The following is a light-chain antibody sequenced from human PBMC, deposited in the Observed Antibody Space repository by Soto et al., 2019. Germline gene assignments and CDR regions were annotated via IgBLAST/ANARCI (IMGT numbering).Light chain of an antibody. Sequence: DIQLTQSPCTLCASVGERAPLSCRASQSISSGLAWYQQKPGEARKLLIYKASRLESGVPSRFSGSGSGTEFTLTISSLQPDDFATYYCQQYNSYSTFGQGTKVDI. V-gene: IGKV1-5*03. CDR2: KAS. CDR3: QQYNSYST. J-gene: IGKJ1*01. CDR1: QSISSG.